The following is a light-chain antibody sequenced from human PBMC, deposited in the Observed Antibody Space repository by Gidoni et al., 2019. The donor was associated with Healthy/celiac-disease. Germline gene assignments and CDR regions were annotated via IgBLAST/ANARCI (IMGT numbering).Light chain of an antibody. CDR3: QQYDNLPRL. V-gene: IGKV1-33*01. CDR1: QDISNY. CDR2: DAS. J-gene: IGKJ3*01. Sequence: DIQMTQSPSSLSASVGDRVTITCQASQDISNYLNWYQQKPVKAPKLLIYDASNLETGVPSRFSGSGSGTDFTFTISSLQPEDIATYYCQQYDNLPRLFGPGTKVDIK.